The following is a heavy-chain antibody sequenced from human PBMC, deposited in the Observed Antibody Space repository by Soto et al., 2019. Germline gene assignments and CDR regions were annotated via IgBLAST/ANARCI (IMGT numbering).Heavy chain of an antibody. J-gene: IGHJ5*02. V-gene: IGHV4-59*01. CDR3: ARSPTAELTRAWFDP. CDR2: IYYSGST. CDR1: GGSISSYY. D-gene: IGHD1-7*01. Sequence: QVQLQESGPGLVKPSETLSLTCTVSGGSISSYYWSWIRQPPGKGLEWIGYIYYSGSTNYNPSLKSRVTISVDTSKNQFSLKLSSVTAADTAVYYCARSPTAELTRAWFDPWGQVTLVTVSS.